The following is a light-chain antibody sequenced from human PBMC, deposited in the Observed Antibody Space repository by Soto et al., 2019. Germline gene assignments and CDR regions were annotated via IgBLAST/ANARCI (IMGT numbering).Light chain of an antibody. CDR2: GAT. Sequence: DIQMTQSPSSLSAALGDRGIITCRASQGISNSLYWNQQKPREVPQRLIFGATARQSGVPSRFSGSGSGTEFTLTISSLQPEDVATYYCQNYDSAPETFGHGTKVEIK. V-gene: IGKV1-27*01. CDR3: QNYDSAPET. J-gene: IGKJ1*01. CDR1: QGISNS.